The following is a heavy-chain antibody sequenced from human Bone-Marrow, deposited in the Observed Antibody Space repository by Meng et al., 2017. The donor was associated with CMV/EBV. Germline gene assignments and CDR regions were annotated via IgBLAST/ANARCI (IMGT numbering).Heavy chain of an antibody. CDR1: GFTFNTYD. CDR2: IGTTDDT. V-gene: IGHV3-13*01. Sequence: GGSLRLSCAASGFTFNTYDMHWVRQTTGEGLEWVSAIGTTDDTYYPASVKGRFTISRDNAKNSLYLQMNSLRAGDTAVYYCARGGSNSLIDYWGQGKLVNVSS. D-gene: IGHD6-13*01. J-gene: IGHJ4*02. CDR3: ARGGSNSLIDY.